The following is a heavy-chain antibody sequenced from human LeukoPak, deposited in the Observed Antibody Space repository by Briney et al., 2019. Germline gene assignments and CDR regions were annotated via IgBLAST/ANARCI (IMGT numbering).Heavy chain of an antibody. V-gene: IGHV1-18*01. D-gene: IGHD3-10*01. CDR3: ASDVGYYQHYYGMDV. CDR2: ISAYNGNT. CDR1: GYTFTSYG. Sequence: ASVKVSCKASGYTFTSYGISWVRQAPGQGLEWMGWISAYNGNTNYAQKLQGRVTMTTETSTSTAYMELRSLRSDDTAVYYCASDVGYYQHYYGMDVWGQGTTVTVSS. J-gene: IGHJ6*02.